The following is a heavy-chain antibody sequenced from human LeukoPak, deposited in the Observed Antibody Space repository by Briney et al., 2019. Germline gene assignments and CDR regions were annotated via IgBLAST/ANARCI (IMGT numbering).Heavy chain of an antibody. V-gene: IGHV3-30*02. J-gene: IGHJ5*02. D-gene: IGHD1-26*01. CDR3: ARAGSGRSPDWFDP. CDR1: GFTFRSYG. CDR2: IRYDDSKI. Sequence: GGSLRLSCAASGFTFRSYGLHWVRQAPGKGLEWVAFIRYDDSKIYYADSVKGRFTISRDNAKNSLYLQMNSLRAEDTAVYYCARAGSGRSPDWFDPWGQGTLVTVSS.